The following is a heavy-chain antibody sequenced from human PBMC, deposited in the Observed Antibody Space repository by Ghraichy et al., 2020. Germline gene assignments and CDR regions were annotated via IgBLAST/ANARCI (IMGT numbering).Heavy chain of an antibody. CDR2: IYYSGST. CDR1: GGSISSYY. J-gene: IGHJ6*02. Sequence: SETLSLTCTVSGGSISSYYWSWIRQPPGKGLEWIWYIYYSGSTNYNPSLKSRVTIPVDTSKNQFSLKLSSVTAADTALYYCARDTLAEDYYYYGMDVWGQGTTVTVSS. V-gene: IGHV4-59*12. D-gene: IGHD3-16*01. CDR3: ARDTLAEDYYYYGMDV.